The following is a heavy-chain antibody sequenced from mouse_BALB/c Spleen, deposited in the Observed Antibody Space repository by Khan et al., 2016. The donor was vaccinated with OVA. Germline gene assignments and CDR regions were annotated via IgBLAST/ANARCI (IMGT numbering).Heavy chain of an antibody. D-gene: IGHD1-1*01. CDR3: APVGTYSGSFAY. J-gene: IGHJ3*01. CDR1: GYTFTSYV. Sequence: EVQLVESGPELVKPGASVKMSCKASGYTFTSYVMHWVKQKPGLGLEWIGYIYPFNDDTKYNEKLKGKATLTSDKSSSTAYMELNSLTSEDSAVYYCAPVGTYSGSFAYWGQGTLVTVSA. V-gene: IGHV1S136*01. CDR2: IYPFNDDT.